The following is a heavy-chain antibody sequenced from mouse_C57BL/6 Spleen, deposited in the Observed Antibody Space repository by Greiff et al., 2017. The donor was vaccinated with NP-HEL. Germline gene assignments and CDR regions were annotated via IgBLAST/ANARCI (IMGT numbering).Heavy chain of an antibody. J-gene: IGHJ4*01. CDR2: ISSGSSTI. CDR1: GFTFSDYG. D-gene: IGHD2-5*01. V-gene: IGHV5-17*01. Sequence: EVHLVESGGGLVKPGGSLKLSCAASGFTFSDYGMHWVRQAPEKGLEWVAYISSGSSTIYYADTVKGRFTISRDNAKNTLFLQMTSLRSEDTAMYYCARLYSNYNYAMDYWGQGTSVTVSS. CDR3: ARLYSNYNYAMDY.